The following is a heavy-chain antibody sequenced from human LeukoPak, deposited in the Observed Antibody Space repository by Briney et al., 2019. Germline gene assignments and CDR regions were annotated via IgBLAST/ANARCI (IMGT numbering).Heavy chain of an antibody. Sequence: RGESLKISCKGSGYSFTNYWIGWVRQMPGKGLEWMGIIYPADSDTRYSPSFQGQVTISADKSISTAYLQWSSLKASVTAMYYCARSIVGTTDAFDIWGQGTMVTVSS. CDR2: IYPADSDT. V-gene: IGHV5-51*01. CDR1: GYSFTNYW. D-gene: IGHD1-26*01. CDR3: ARSIVGTTDAFDI. J-gene: IGHJ3*02.